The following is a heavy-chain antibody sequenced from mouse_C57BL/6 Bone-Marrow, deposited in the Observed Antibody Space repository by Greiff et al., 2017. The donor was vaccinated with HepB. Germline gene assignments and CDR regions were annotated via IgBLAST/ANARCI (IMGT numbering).Heavy chain of an antibody. CDR3: ARKYGMDY. J-gene: IGHJ4*01. Sequence: EVKLVESGGGLVQPGGSLKLSCAASGFTFSDYGMAWVRQGPRKGPEWVAFISNLAYSIYYADTVTGRFTISRENAKNTLYLEMSSLRSEYTAIYYYARKYGMDYWGQGTSVTVSS. CDR1: GFTFSDYG. CDR2: ISNLAYSI. V-gene: IGHV5-15*01.